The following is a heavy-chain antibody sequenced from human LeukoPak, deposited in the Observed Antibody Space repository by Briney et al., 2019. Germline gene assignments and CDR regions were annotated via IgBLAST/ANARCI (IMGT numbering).Heavy chain of an antibody. CDR3: AKNGDRGAYCTGGTCYPYFYYYMDV. CDR1: GITFSSYG. Sequence: PGGSLRLSCAASGITFSSYGTSWVRQAPGEGLEWVSSISSTGGTTYYADSVKGRFTITRDNSKNTLYLQMNSLRAEDTAIYYCAKNGDRGAYCTGGTCYPYFYYYMDVWGKGTTVTI. CDR2: ISSTGGTT. V-gene: IGHV3-23*01. D-gene: IGHD2-15*01. J-gene: IGHJ6*03.